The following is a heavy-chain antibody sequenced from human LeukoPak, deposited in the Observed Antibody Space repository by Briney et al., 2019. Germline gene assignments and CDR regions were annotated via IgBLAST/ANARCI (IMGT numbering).Heavy chain of an antibody. Sequence: GGSLRLSCAASGFTFSSYAMHWVRQAPGKGLEWVAVISYDGSNKYYADSVKGRFTISRDNSKNTLYLQMNSLRAEDTAVYYCAKDPYYGSGSRGDAFDIWGQGTMVTVSS. CDR3: AKDPYYGSGSRGDAFDI. V-gene: IGHV3-30*04. J-gene: IGHJ3*02. D-gene: IGHD3-10*01. CDR2: ISYDGSNK. CDR1: GFTFSSYA.